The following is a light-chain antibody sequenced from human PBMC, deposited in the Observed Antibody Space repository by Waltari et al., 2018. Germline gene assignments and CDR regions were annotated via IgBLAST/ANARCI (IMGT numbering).Light chain of an antibody. Sequence: QSVLTQPPSASGTPGQRVSIPCSGSASHIGCDSVNWYQQLPGAAPKLLSYIDNRRPSGVPDRFSGSKSGTSASLAISGLQSEDEADYYCAAWDSRLNGVVFGGGTRLTVL. CDR3: AAWDSRLNGVV. CDR1: ASHIGCDS. CDR2: IDN. J-gene: IGLJ2*01. V-gene: IGLV1-44*01.